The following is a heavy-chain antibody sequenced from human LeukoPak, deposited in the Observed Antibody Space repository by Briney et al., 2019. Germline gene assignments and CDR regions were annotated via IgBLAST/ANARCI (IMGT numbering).Heavy chain of an antibody. Sequence: ASVKVSCKASGYTFTAYYMHGVGQAPGQGGEWMGWIDTNSGGTNYAQKFQGRVTITRDTSIGTAYMELSSLISDDTAVYYCTSEAFCAGGSCYLHRVASWGPGTLVTVSS. CDR2: IDTNSGGT. CDR3: TSEAFCAGGSCYLHRVAS. CDR1: GYTFTAYY. V-gene: IGHV1-2*02. J-gene: IGHJ4*02. D-gene: IGHD2-15*01.